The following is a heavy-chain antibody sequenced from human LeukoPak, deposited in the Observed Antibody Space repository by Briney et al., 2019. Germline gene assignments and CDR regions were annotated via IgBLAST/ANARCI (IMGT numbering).Heavy chain of an antibody. CDR3: ARSPQYDGSGYFLDL. D-gene: IGHD3-22*01. CDR1: GVSFSRYY. J-gene: IGHJ5*02. Sequence: SETLSLTCTVSGVSFSRYYWTWTRQPPGKGLEWIGYICYSGSTSYNPSLKSRVTISVDTSMDQFSLRMSSVTAADTAIYYCARSPQYDGSGYFLDLWGQGTLVTVSS. V-gene: IGHV4-59*12. CDR2: ICYSGST.